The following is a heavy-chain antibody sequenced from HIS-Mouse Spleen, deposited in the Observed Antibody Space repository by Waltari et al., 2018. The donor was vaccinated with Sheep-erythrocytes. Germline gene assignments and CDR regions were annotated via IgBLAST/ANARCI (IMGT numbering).Heavy chain of an antibody. V-gene: IGHV3-30-3*01. Sequence: QVQLVESGGGVVQPGRSLRLSCAASGFTFSSYAMHWVRQAPGKGLGWVAVISYDGSNKYYADSVKGRFTISRDNSKNTLYLQMNSLRAEDTAVYYCARGAFDIWGQGTMVTVSS. J-gene: IGHJ3*02. CDR2: ISYDGSNK. CDR1: GFTFSSYA. CDR3: ARGAFDI.